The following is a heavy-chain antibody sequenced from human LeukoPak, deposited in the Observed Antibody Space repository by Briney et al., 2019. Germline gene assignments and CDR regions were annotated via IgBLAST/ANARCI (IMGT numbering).Heavy chain of an antibody. D-gene: IGHD2-21*02. V-gene: IGHV3-74*01. Sequence: GGSLRLSCAASGFTVSSSYMGWVRQAPGKGLVWVSRISSDGSSTSYADSVKGRFTISRDNAKNTPYLQMNSLRAEDTAVYYCARDRGGVTYYWGQVTLVTVSS. CDR3: ARDRGGVTYY. J-gene: IGHJ4*02. CDR2: ISSDGSST. CDR1: GFTVSSSY.